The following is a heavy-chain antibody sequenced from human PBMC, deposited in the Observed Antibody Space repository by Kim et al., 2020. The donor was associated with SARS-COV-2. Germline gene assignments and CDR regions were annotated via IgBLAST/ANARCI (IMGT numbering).Heavy chain of an antibody. CDR1: GFTFSDYY. J-gene: IGHJ6*02. D-gene: IGHD5-18*01. V-gene: IGHV3-11*01. CDR2: ISSSGSTI. Sequence: GGSLRLSCAASGFTFSDYYMSWIRQAPGKGLEWVSYISSSGSTIYYADSVKGRFTISRDNAKNSLYLQMNSLRAEDMAVYYCARFPSGYSYGYYYYYGMDVWGQGTTVTVSS. CDR3: ARFPSGYSYGYYYYYGMDV.